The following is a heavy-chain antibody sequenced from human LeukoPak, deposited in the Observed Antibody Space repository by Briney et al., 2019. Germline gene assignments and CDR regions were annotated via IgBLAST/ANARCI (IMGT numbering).Heavy chain of an antibody. CDR2: MNPNSGHT. D-gene: IGHD3-3*01. CDR1: GYTFTSND. J-gene: IGHJ5*02. CDR3: AREPMSGHNWFDP. Sequence: ASVKVSCKASGYTFTSNDINWVRRATGQGLEWMGWMNPNSGHTGSAQKFRGRITMTWDTSISTAYMELSSLSSDDTAVYYCAREPMSGHNWFDPWGQGTLVTVSS. V-gene: IGHV1-8*01.